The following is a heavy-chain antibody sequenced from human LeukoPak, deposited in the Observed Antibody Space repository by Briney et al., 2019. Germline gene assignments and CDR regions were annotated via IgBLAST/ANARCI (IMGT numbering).Heavy chain of an antibody. V-gene: IGHV1-46*01. D-gene: IGHD5-24*01. CDR1: GYTFTGYY. Sequence: GASVKVSCKASGYTFTGYYMHWVRQAPGQGLEWMGWINPSGGSTSYAQKFQGRVTMTRDMSTSTVYMELSSLRSEDTAVYYCASGGYNEPTFDYWGQGTLVTVSS. CDR2: INPSGGST. J-gene: IGHJ4*02. CDR3: ASGGYNEPTFDY.